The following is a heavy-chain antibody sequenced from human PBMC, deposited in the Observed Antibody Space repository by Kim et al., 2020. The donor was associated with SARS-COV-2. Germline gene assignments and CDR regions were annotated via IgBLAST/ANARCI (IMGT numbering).Heavy chain of an antibody. CDR1: EFTFSAYW. CDR2: IKQDGSDK. Sequence: GGSLRLSCAASEFTFSAYWMSWVRQAPGKGLEWVANIKQDGSDKYYVDSVRGRFTISRDNAKNAVYLQMNSLRAEDTAVYYCARNGERSSSWLDLFVCWGQGTLVTVSS. CDR3: ARNGERSSSWLDLFVC. V-gene: IGHV3-7*01. D-gene: IGHD2-8*01. J-gene: IGHJ4*02.